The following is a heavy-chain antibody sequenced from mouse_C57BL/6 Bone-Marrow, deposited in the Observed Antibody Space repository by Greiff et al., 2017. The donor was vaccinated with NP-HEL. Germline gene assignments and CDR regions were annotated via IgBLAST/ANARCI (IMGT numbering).Heavy chain of an antibody. V-gene: IGHV14-4*01. D-gene: IGHD3-2*02. Sequence: VQLQQSGAELVRPGASVKLSCTASGFNIKDDYMHWVKQRPEQGLEWIGWIDPENGDTEYASKFQGKATITADTSSNTAYLQLSSLTSEDTAVYYGTTHPQDSSGSAWFAYWGQGTLVTVSA. CDR2: IDPENGDT. CDR1: GFNIKDDY. J-gene: IGHJ3*01. CDR3: TTHPQDSSGSAWFAY.